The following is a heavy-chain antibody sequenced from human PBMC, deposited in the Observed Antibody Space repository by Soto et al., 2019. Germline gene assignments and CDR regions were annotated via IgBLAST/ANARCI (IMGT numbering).Heavy chain of an antibody. Sequence: QMQLVESGGGVVQPGRSLRLSCAASGFTFGAYTMHWVRQAPGKGLEWVAVISYDGNSERYTDPVKGRFTVSRDNSKXXXXXXXXXXXXXXXXXXXXXXDGYSGRSDGFDVWGQGTMVTVSS. CDR1: GFTFGAYT. CDR2: ISYDGNSE. V-gene: IGHV3-30*04. D-gene: IGHD1-26*01. CDR3: XXDGYSGRSDGFDV. J-gene: IGHJ3*01.